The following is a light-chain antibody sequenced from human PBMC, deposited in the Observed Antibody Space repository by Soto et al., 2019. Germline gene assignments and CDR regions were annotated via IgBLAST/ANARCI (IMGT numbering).Light chain of an antibody. V-gene: IGKV1-27*01. CDR3: QQYDNYPLT. CDR1: QGIGNY. CDR2: AAS. Sequence: DIQMTQSPSSLSASVGDRVTITCLASQGIGNYLAWYQQRPGKVPKLLIYAASTLQSGVPSRFSGSGSGPDFTLTISSLQPEDVATYYCQQYDNYPLTFGGGTKVDIK. J-gene: IGKJ4*01.